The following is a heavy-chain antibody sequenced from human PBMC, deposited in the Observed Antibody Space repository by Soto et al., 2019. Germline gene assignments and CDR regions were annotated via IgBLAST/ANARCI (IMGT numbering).Heavy chain of an antibody. V-gene: IGHV1-3*01. D-gene: IGHD2-21*01. J-gene: IGHJ6*02. CDR1: GYTFTSYA. CDR2: INAGNGNT. CDR3: AIALKPYYYYGMDV. Sequence: ASVQASCKASGYTFTSYAMHWVRQAPGQRLEWMGWINAGNGNTKYSQKFQGRVTITRDTSASTAYMVLSSLRSEDTAVYYCAIALKPYYYYGMDVCGQGTTVIVS.